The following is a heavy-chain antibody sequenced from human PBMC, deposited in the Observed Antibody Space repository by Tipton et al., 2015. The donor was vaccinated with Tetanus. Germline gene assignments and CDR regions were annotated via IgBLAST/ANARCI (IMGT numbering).Heavy chain of an antibody. D-gene: IGHD2-15*01. V-gene: IGHV1-18*01. CDR2: ISAYNGNT. Sequence: QVQLVQSGAEVKKPGASVKVSCKASGYTFTSYGISWVRQAPGQGLEWMGWISAYNGNTNYAQKLQGRVTMTTDTSTSPAYMELRSLRSGGTAVYYCARSDDLGGGVVVAAPGAFDIWGQGTMVTVSS. CDR1: GYTFTSYG. J-gene: IGHJ3*02. CDR3: ARSDDLGGGVVVAAPGAFDI.